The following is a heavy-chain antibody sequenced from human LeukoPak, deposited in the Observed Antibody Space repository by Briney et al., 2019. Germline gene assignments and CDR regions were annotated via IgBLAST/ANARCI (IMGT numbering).Heavy chain of an antibody. D-gene: IGHD2-2*01. CDR2: INPSGGST. J-gene: IGHJ4*02. CDR3: ARDLSYCSSTSCFYDY. Sequence: ASVKVSCKASGYTFTSYYMHWVRQAPGQGLEWMGIINPSGGSTSYAQKFQGRVTMTRDTSTSTVYMELSSLRSEDTAVYYCARDLSYCSSTSCFYDYWGQGTLVTASS. CDR1: GYTFTSYY. V-gene: IGHV1-46*01.